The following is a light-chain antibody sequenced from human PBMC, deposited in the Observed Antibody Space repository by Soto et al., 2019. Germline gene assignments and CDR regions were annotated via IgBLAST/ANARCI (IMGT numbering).Light chain of an antibody. CDR2: EVS. J-gene: IGLJ1*01. V-gene: IGLV2-23*02. CDR1: SSDIGSYYL. Sequence: QSALTQPASVSGSPGQSITISCTGTSSDIGSYYLVSWYQQHPGKAPKLIIYEVSNWPSGVPDRFSGSKSGNTASLTISGLQAEDEAHYYCCSYAGSSTYVFGSGTKVTVL. CDR3: CSYAGSSTYV.